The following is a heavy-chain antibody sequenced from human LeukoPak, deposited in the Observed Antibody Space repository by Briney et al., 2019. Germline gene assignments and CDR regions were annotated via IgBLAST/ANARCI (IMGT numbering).Heavy chain of an antibody. D-gene: IGHD2-15*01. CDR1: GFSFDDYT. Sequence: LSGGSLRLSCAASGFSFDDYTMHWVRQTPGKGLEWVPLINWEGSSTFYADSVKGRFTISRDNSKNSLYLQMNSLRIEDTGLYFCSRSGVVVAATRGNYMDIWGKGTTVTVSS. CDR2: INWEGSST. CDR3: SRSGVVVAATRGNYMDI. V-gene: IGHV3-43*01. J-gene: IGHJ6*03.